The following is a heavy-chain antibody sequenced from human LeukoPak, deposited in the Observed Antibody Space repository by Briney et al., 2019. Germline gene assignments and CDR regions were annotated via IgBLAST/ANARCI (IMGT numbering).Heavy chain of an antibody. CDR1: GFTLTTYT. CDR3: ARDGGANNFPFDY. CDR2: ISHDEKDE. V-gene: IGHV3-30*04. J-gene: IGHJ4*02. Sequence: GGSLRLSCVVSGFTLTTYTMHWVRQAPGKGLEWVAAISHDEKDEFYADSVKGRFTISRDRSKHTLYLQINSLRSEDTAVYYCARDGGANNFPFDYWGQGTLVTVSS.